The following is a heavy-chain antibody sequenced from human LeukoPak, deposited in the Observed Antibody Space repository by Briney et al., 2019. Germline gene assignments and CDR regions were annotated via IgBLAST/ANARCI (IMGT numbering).Heavy chain of an antibody. CDR3: ARDGRGPYGSSGWYYFDY. V-gene: IGHV3-7*01. J-gene: IGHJ4*02. CDR1: GFTFSSYA. CDR2: IKQDGSEK. D-gene: IGHD6-19*01. Sequence: PGGSLRLSCAASGFTFSSYAMSWVRQAPGKGLEWVANIKQDGSEKYYVDSVKGRFTISRDNAKNSLYLQMNSLRAEDTAVYYCARDGRGPYGSSGWYYFDYWGQGTLVTVSS.